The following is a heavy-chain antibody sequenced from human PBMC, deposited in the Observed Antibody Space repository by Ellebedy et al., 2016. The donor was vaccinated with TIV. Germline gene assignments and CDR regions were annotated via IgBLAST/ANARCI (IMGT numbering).Heavy chain of an antibody. Sequence: GESLKISCAASGFTFSRYWMSWVRQAPGKGLEWVANIKEDGSEKHYVDSVRGRFTISRDNAKNSVYLPMNSLRAEDTAVYYCTRTNGEHDRYYYYMDVWGKGTTVTVSS. CDR1: GFTFSRYW. D-gene: IGHD2-8*01. V-gene: IGHV3-7*01. J-gene: IGHJ6*03. CDR2: IKEDGSEK. CDR3: TRTNGEHDRYYYYMDV.